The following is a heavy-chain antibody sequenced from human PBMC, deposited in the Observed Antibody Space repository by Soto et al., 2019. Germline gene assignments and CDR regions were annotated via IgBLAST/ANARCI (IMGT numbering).Heavy chain of an antibody. V-gene: IGHV4-59*01. J-gene: IGHJ4*02. CDR3: AGFSSGTYLFGL. Sequence: QVRLQESGPGLVKPSATLSLTCTVSDGSISSYYWSWIRQPPGKGLEWIGYIYGTGTTNYAPSLNSRVTMSLHTSKNQFSLTLNSVTAADTAMYYCAGFSSGTYLFGLWGPGTLVTVSS. CDR1: DGSISSYY. D-gene: IGHD1-26*01. CDR2: IYGTGTT.